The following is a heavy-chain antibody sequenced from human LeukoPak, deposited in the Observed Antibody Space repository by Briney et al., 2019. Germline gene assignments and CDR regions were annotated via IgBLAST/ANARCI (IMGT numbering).Heavy chain of an antibody. V-gene: IGHV3-30*02. D-gene: IGHD3-10*01. CDR1: GFPFDYYG. J-gene: IGHJ5*02. CDR3: AKDLMRDRWFGES. CDR2: IRYDGNDK. Sequence: GGSLRLSCAASGFPFDYYGFHWVRQAPGKGLEWVAFIRYDGNDKFYGESVKGRFTISKDTSRNTLYLQMNSLRLEDTAVYYCAKDLMRDRWFGESWGQGTLVTGSS.